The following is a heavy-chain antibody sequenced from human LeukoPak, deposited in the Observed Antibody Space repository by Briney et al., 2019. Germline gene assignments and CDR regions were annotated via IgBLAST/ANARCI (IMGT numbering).Heavy chain of an antibody. Sequence: GGSLRLSCAASGFTFSSYAMSWVRQAPGKGLEWVANIKGDGSEKYYVDSVKGRFTISRDNAKNSLDLQMNSLRAEDTAVYYCARRYFDYWGQGTLVTVSS. CDR1: GFTFSSYA. CDR3: ARRYFDY. V-gene: IGHV3-7*03. J-gene: IGHJ4*02. CDR2: IKGDGSEK.